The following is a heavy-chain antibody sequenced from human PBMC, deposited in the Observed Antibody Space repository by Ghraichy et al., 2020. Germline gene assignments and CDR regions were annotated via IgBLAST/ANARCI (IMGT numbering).Heavy chain of an antibody. Sequence: GESLNISCAASGFSFSSFWMSWVRQAPGKGLEWVANIKKDGSQKYYVDSVEGRFTISRDNAKNSLYLQMTSLRADDTAVYYCTRDLHYTFSSWGQGTLVTVSS. J-gene: IGHJ5*02. D-gene: IGHD2/OR15-2a*01. CDR2: IKKDGSQK. CDR3: TRDLHYTFSS. CDR1: GFSFSSFW. V-gene: IGHV3-7*01.